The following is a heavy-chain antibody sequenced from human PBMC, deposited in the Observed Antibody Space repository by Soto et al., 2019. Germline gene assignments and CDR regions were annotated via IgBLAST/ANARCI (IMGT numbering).Heavy chain of an antibody. Sequence: ASVKVSCKASGFTFTSSAVQWVRQARGQRLEWIGWIVVGSGNTNYAQKFQERVTITRDMSTSTAYMELSSLRSEDTAVYYCAADFWSGYEEGGYYGMDVWGQGTTVTVSS. D-gene: IGHD3-3*01. V-gene: IGHV1-58*01. J-gene: IGHJ6*02. CDR1: GFTFTSSA. CDR2: IVVGSGNT. CDR3: AADFWSGYEEGGYYGMDV.